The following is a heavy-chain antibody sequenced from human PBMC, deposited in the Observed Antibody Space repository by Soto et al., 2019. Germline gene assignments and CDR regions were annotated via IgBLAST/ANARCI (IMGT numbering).Heavy chain of an antibody. CDR2: LTNDGGYT. J-gene: IGHJ3*01. CDR3: AKDRREHNKRTDAFDV. Sequence: GGSLRLSCKASGFTFSGHYMNWIRQAPGKGLEWLAYLTNDGGYTYYADSVRGRFTIWRDNAKDSLYLQINDLRADDTGVYYCAKDRREHNKRTDAFDVWGQGTTVTVSS. CDR1: GFTFSGHY. V-gene: IGHV3-11*01.